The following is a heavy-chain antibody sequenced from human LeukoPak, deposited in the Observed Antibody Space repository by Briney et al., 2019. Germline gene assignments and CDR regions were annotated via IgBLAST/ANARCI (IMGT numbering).Heavy chain of an antibody. CDR2: MSSDGSDK. J-gene: IGHJ4*02. D-gene: IGHD3-10*01. V-gene: IGHV3-30-3*01. Sequence: GGSLRPSCAASGFSFRNYAMHWVRQAPGKGLEWVAVMSSDGSDKYYADSVKGRFTISRDNSQNTLVLQMNSLRAEDTAMYYCARVGSYGSGTFYYYFAYRGQGTLVAVSS. CDR3: ARVGSYGSGTFYYYFAY. CDR1: GFSFRNYA.